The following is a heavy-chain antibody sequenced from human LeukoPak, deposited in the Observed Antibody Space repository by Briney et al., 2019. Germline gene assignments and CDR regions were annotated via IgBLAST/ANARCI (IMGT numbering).Heavy chain of an antibody. Sequence: PGGSLRLSCAASGFTFSSYSMNWVRQAPGKGLEWVSYISSSSSTIYYADSVKGRFTISRDNAKNSLYLQMNSLSAEDTAVYYCARDSHSSSWDYWGQGTLVTVSS. CDR3: ARDSHSSSWDY. CDR1: GFTFSSYS. CDR2: ISSSSSTI. V-gene: IGHV3-48*04. D-gene: IGHD6-13*01. J-gene: IGHJ4*02.